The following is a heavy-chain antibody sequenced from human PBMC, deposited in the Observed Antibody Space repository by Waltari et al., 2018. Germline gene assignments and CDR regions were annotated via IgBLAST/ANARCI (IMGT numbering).Heavy chain of an antibody. CDR2: IYTTGRT. Sequence: QVQLQESGPGLVKPSQTLSLTCHVSGASVSGGSYFWNWIRQPAGKGLEWIARIYTTGRTDYNPSLQSRVTISADTSKNELSLKMSSVTAADTAVYYCARSGYDSTEGWLDPWGPGTLVTVSS. CDR3: ARSGYDSTEGWLDP. V-gene: IGHV4-61*02. J-gene: IGHJ5*02. D-gene: IGHD3-22*01. CDR1: GASVSGGSYF.